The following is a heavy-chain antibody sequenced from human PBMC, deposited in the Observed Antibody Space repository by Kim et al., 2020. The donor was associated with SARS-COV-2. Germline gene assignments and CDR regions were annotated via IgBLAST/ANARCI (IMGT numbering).Heavy chain of an antibody. V-gene: IGHV4-39*07. D-gene: IGHD6-19*01. Sequence: YTPSLKSRVTISVDTSKNQFSLKLSSVTAADTAVYYCARDLDSSGWYWDYWGQGTLVTVSS. J-gene: IGHJ4*02. CDR3: ARDLDSSGWYWDY.